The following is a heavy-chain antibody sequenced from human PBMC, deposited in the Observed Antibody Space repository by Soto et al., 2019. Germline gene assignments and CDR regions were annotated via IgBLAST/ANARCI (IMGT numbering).Heavy chain of an antibody. D-gene: IGHD1-26*01. CDR1: GFTFSMYC. V-gene: IGHV3-74*01. Sequence: GGSLRLSCVVSGFTFSMYCMHWVRQVPGQGPFWVSAISDDGNTSYYAYAKRRLTTFTKNNSNNTHYQQKNNLKPDTTAIYYDTSGHRADSSGTGAPWGQGPPVPVSS. CDR2: ISDDGNTS. CDR3: TSGHRADSSGTGAP. J-gene: IGHJ5*02.